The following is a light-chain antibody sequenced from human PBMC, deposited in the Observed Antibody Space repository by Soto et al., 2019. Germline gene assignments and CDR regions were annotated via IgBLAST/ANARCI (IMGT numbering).Light chain of an antibody. CDR3: QQLNSYPIT. CDR2: AAS. CDR1: QGLSSD. V-gene: IGKV1-9*01. Sequence: DIQLTQSPSFLSASVGDRVTITCRASQGLSSDLAWYRQKPGKAPKLLIYAASTLQSGVPSRFSGSGSGTGFTLTISSLQPEDFATYYCQQLNSYPITFAQGTRLEIK. J-gene: IGKJ5*01.